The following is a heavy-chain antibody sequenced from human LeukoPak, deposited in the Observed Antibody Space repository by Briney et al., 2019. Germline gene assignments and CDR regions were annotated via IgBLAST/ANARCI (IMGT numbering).Heavy chain of an antibody. CDR3: ARDRGGFLEWSIGLARAFDI. D-gene: IGHD3-3*01. J-gene: IGHJ3*02. V-gene: IGHV3-74*01. CDR2: INNVGSST. CDR1: GFTFSSYW. Sequence: PGGSLRLSCAASGFTFSSYWMHWVRQAPGKGLVWVSRINNVGSSTTYADSVKGRFTISRDNAKNSLYLQMNSLRAEDTAVYYCARDRGGFLEWSIGLARAFDIWGQGTMVTVSS.